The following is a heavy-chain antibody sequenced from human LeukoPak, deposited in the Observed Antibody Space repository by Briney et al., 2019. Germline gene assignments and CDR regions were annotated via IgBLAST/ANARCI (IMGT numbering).Heavy chain of an antibody. Sequence: SQTLSLTCTVSGGSISSGGEYWSWIRHLPGKGLEWIGYVYYSGSTYYNPSLKSGVTISVDTSKNQFSLKLSSVTAADTAVYYCARQGSDILTGYYRGPYYYYGMDVWGQGTTVTVSS. V-gene: IGHV4-30-4*01. J-gene: IGHJ6*02. D-gene: IGHD3-9*01. CDR3: ARQGSDILTGYYRGPYYYYGMDV. CDR2: VYYSGST. CDR1: GGSISSGGEY.